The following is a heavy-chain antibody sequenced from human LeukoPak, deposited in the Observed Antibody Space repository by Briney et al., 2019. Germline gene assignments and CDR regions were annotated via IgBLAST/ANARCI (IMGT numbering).Heavy chain of an antibody. CDR3: AREGYCSSTSCYTLGDAFDI. D-gene: IGHD2-2*02. J-gene: IGHJ3*02. V-gene: IGHV3-53*01. CDR1: GFTVSSNY. Sequence: PGGSLRLSRAASGFTVSSNYMTWVRQTPGMGLEWVSIIYSGGTTYYADSVKGRFTISRDNSKNTLYLQMNSLRAEDTAVYYCAREGYCSSTSCYTLGDAFDIWGQGTMVTVSS. CDR2: IYSGGTT.